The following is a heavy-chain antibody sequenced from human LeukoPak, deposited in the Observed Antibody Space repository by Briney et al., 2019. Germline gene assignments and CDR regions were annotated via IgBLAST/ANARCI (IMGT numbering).Heavy chain of an antibody. CDR2: INHSGST. CDR1: GGSFSGYH. Sequence: KPSETLSLTCAVYGGSFSGYHWSWIRQPPGKGLEWIGEINHSGSTNYNPSLKSRVTISVDTSKNQFSLKLSSVTAADTAVYYCARLRGRYYYGSGSSLGPWGQGTLVTVSS. J-gene: IGHJ5*02. D-gene: IGHD3-10*01. V-gene: IGHV4-34*01. CDR3: ARLRGRYYYGSGSSLGP.